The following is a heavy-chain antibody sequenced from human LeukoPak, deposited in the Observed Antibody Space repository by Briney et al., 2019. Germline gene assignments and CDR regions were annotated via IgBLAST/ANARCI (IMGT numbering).Heavy chain of an antibody. J-gene: IGHJ5*02. CDR2: IKEDGTKK. V-gene: IGHV3-7*01. CDR1: GFTFNTFW. D-gene: IGHD6-13*01. Sequence: GGSLRLSCAASGFTFNTFWMSWVRQTPGKGLEWVANIKEDGTKKYYVDSVKGRFTISRDDAENSLYLQMNSLRAEDTAVYYCARDAAGYDPWGQGTLVTVSS. CDR3: ARDAAGYDP.